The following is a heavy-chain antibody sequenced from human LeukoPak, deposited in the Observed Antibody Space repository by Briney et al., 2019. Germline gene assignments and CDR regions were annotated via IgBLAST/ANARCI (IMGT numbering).Heavy chain of an antibody. CDR2: ISDSGGST. Sequence: GGSLRLSCRASGFTFTSYAMSWVRQAPGKGLDWVSAISDSGGSTYYADSVKGRFTISRDNSKNTLYLQMDSLTAEDTAVYYCTKGSSGSRPYYFDYWGQGTLVTVSS. J-gene: IGHJ4*02. D-gene: IGHD3-22*01. CDR3: TKGSSGSRPYYFDY. V-gene: IGHV3-23*01. CDR1: GFTFTSYA.